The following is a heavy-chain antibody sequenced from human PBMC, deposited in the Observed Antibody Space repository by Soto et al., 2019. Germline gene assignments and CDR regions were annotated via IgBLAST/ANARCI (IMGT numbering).Heavy chain of an antibody. Sequence: QVQLQESGPGLVKPSETLSLTCTVSGSSVSSGSYYWGWIRQPPGKGLEWIGYIYHSGSTNYNPSLKSRVTISVDTSKNQFSLSLTSVTAADTAVYYCARLSAAWFDPWGQGTLVTVAS. CDR2: IYHSGST. CDR1: GSSVSSGSYY. D-gene: IGHD6-19*01. J-gene: IGHJ5*02. CDR3: ARLSAAWFDP. V-gene: IGHV4-61*01.